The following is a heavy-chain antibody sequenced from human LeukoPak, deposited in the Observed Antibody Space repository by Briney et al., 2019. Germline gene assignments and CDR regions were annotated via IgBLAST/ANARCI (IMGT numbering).Heavy chain of an antibody. Sequence: AGGSLRLSCAASGFTFSSYWMSWVRQAPGKGLEWVANIKQDGSEKYYVDSVKGRFTISRDNAKNSLYLQMNSLRAEDTAVYYCAYSTYYYDSSGYYGLDYWGQGTLVTVSS. V-gene: IGHV3-7*01. CDR2: IKQDGSEK. D-gene: IGHD3-22*01. CDR1: GFTFSSYW. CDR3: AYSTYYYDSSGYYGLDY. J-gene: IGHJ4*02.